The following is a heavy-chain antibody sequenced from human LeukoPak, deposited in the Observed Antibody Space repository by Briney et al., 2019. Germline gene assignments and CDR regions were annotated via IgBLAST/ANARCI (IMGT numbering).Heavy chain of an antibody. CDR3: ARQISGNKDY. CDR2: IFYRESFSYGGTT. J-gene: IGHJ4*02. Sequence: SETLSLTCTVSGVSISDYYWIWIRQSPGRGLEYIGSIFYRESFSYGGTTFYNPSLQSRVTISLDTSKNAFSLRLNSVTAADTAVYFCARQISGNKDYWGQGTLVTVSS. D-gene: IGHD2/OR15-2a*01. CDR1: GVSISDYY. V-gene: IGHV4-59*05.